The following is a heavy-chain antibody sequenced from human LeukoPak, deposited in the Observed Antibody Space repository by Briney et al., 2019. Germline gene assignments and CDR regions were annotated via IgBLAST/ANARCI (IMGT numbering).Heavy chain of an antibody. CDR3: ARGDGDSDSGVLMGWFDP. J-gene: IGHJ5*02. D-gene: IGHD3-22*01. Sequence: GASVKVSCKASGGTFSSYAISWVRQAPVQGLEWMGGIIPIFGTANYAQKFQGRVTITADESTSTAYMELSSLRSEDTAVYYCARGDGDSDSGVLMGWFDPWGQGTLVIVSS. CDR1: GGTFSSYA. CDR2: IIPIFGTA. V-gene: IGHV1-69*13.